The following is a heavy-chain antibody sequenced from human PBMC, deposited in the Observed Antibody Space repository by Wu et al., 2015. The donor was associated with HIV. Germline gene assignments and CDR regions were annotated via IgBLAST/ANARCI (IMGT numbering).Heavy chain of an antibody. V-gene: IGHV1-2*02. CDR3: ARDREEVRCPPLAVRGSLSYDGPS. CDR2: INPNSGGT. Sequence: QVQLVQSGAEVKKPGASVKVSCKASGYTFTGYYMHWVRQAPGQGLEWMGWINPNSGGTNYAQKFQGRVTMTRDTSISTAYMELSRLRSDDTAVYYCARDREEVRCPPLAVRGSLSYDGPSWGKRDH. CDR1: GYTFTGYY. D-gene: IGHD3-16*02. J-gene: IGHJ6*03.